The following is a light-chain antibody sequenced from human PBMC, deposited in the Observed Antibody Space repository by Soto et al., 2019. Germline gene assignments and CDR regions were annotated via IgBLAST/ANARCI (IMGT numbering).Light chain of an antibody. CDR1: QSVSSY. J-gene: IGKJ3*01. V-gene: IGKV3-11*01. Sequence: EIVLTQSPATLSLSPGERATLSCRASQSVSSYLAWYQQKPGQAPRLLIYDASNRATGIPARFSRSGSGTDVTLTIGSLGPEHFVVYCCQQRINWHSIFTFGRGTKVDI. CDR3: QQRINWHSIFT. CDR2: DAS.